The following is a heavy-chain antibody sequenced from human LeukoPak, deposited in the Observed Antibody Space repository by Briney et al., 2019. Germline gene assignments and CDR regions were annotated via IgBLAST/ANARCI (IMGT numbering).Heavy chain of an antibody. CDR2: ISGSGGST. CDR1: GFTFSSYG. J-gene: IGHJ4*02. Sequence: GGSLRLSCAASGFTFSSYGMNWVRQAPGKGLEWVSAISGSGGSTYYADSVKGRFTISRDNSKNTLYPQMNSLRAEDTAVYYCAKIHIVVVPAANYWGQGTLVTVPS. D-gene: IGHD2-2*01. V-gene: IGHV3-23*01. CDR3: AKIHIVVVPAANY.